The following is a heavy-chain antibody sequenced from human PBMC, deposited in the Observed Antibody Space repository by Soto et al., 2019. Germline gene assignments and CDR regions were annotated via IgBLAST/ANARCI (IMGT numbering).Heavy chain of an antibody. CDR2: IYYSGET. V-gene: IGHV4-59*01. Sequence: QVQLQKSGPGLVKPSETLSLTCTVSGDSISRYYWSWIRLSPGKGLEWIGYIYYSGETNYNPSVKSRVTISVDRTKNQFSLKLSSVTAADTAVYYCARDQGGEFLKGSGMDVWGQGTTVTVSS. CDR3: ARDQGGEFLKGSGMDV. J-gene: IGHJ6*02. CDR1: GDSISRYY. D-gene: IGHD3-10*01.